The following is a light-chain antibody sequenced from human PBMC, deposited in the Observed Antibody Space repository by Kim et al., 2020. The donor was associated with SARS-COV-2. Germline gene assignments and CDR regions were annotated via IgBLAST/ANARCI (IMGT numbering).Light chain of an antibody. CDR1: SGYSNYK. V-gene: IGLV9-49*01. CDR2: VGTGGIVG. CDR3: GADHGSGINFVFV. Sequence: QLVLTQPPSASASLGASVTLTCTLSSGYSNYKVDWYQQRPGKGPRFVMRVGTGGIVGSKGDGIPDRFSVLGSGLNRYLTIKNIQEEDESDYHCGADHGSGINFVFVFGGGTQLTVL. J-gene: IGLJ3*02.